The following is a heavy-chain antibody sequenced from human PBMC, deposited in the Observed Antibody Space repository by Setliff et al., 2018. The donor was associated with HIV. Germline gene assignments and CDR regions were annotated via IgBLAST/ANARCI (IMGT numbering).Heavy chain of an antibody. CDR3: ARHITGISFFSYMDV. V-gene: IGHV5-51*01. J-gene: IGHJ6*03. CDR1: GYNFTSNW. D-gene: IGHD1-20*01. CDR2: IYPGDSDT. Sequence: HGESLKISCKGSGYNFTSNWIGWVRQMPGKGLEWMGIIYPGDSDTRYSPSFQGQVTISADKSISTAYLQWSSLKASDTAMYYCARHITGISFFSYMDVWGTGTTVTAP.